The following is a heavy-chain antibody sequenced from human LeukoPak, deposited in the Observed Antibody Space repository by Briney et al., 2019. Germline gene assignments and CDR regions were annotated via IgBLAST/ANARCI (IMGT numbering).Heavy chain of an antibody. CDR2: IKQDGSEE. D-gene: IGHD6-13*01. V-gene: IGHV3-7*05. CDR3: ARDTYSRTWSYGMDV. J-gene: IGHJ6*02. CDR1: GFTFSSYW. Sequence: AGGSLRLSCAASGFTFSSYWMSWVPQGPGKGPEWGANIKQDGSEEVYVDAVKGRFNISRDNAKNSLFLQMSTLRAEETVVYYCARDTYSRTWSYGMDVWGQGTTVTVSS.